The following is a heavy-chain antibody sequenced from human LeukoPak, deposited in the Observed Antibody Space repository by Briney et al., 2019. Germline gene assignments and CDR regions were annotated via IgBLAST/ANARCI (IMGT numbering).Heavy chain of an antibody. V-gene: IGHV1-18*01. Sequence: GASVKVSCKASGGTFSSYAISWVRQAPGQGLEWMGWISAYNGNTNYAQKLQGRVTMTTDTSTSTAYMELRSLRSDDTAVYYCARVGAPDGDYVTFDYWGQGTLVTVSS. CDR2: ISAYNGNT. CDR3: ARVGAPDGDYVTFDY. CDR1: GGTFSSYA. D-gene: IGHD4-17*01. J-gene: IGHJ4*02.